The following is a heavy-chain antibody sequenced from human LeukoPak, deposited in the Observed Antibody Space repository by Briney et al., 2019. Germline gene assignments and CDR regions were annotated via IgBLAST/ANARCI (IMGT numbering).Heavy chain of an antibody. CDR1: GDSVSSNSAA. J-gene: IGHJ4*02. CDR3: ARGGQWLVLYYFDY. V-gene: IGHV6-1*01. D-gene: IGHD6-19*01. Sequence: SQTLSLTCAISGDSVSSNSAAWNWIRQSPSRGLEWLGGTYYKSKWYNDYAVSVKSRIAINPDTSKNHFSLQLNSVTPEDTAVYFCARGGQWLVLYYFDYWGQGTLVTVSS. CDR2: TYYKSKWYN.